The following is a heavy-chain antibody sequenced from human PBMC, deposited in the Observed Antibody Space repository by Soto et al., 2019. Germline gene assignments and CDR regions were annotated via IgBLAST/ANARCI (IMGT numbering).Heavy chain of an antibody. CDR2: IYYSGST. Sequence: PSETLSLTCTVSGGSISSYYWSWIRQPPGKGLEWIGYIYYSGSTNYNPSLKSRVTISVDTSKNQFSLKLSSVTAADTAVYYCAREGVAGTPGIVDPWGQGTLVTVSS. V-gene: IGHV4-59*01. CDR1: GGSISSYY. CDR3: AREGVAGTPGIVDP. J-gene: IGHJ5*02. D-gene: IGHD6-19*01.